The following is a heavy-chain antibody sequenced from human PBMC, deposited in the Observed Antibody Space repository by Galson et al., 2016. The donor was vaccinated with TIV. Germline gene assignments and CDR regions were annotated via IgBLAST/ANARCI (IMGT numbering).Heavy chain of an antibody. CDR3: AKDWWVTYTDRPFFEF. CDR2: MYIPGNI. V-gene: IGHV4-4*07. D-gene: IGHD2-15*01. CDR1: GGSITDSY. J-gene: IGHJ4*02. Sequence: SETLSLTCIVSGGSITDSYWSWIRQPAGKGLEWIGRMYIPGNINYNPSLGNRVSMSADTSNNQFSLELSSVTAADTAVYYCAKDWWVTYTDRPFFEFWGQGILVTVSS.